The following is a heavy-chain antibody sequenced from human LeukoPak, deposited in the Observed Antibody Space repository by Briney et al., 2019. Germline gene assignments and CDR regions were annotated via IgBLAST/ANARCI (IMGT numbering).Heavy chain of an antibody. Sequence: ASVKVSCKASGYTFTGYFMHWVRQAPGQGLEWMGWINPNSGGTNYAQKFQGRVTMTRDTSINTAYMEVSRLRSDDTAVYYCASLGDKYGSGSYAPFDYWGRGTLVTVSS. D-gene: IGHD3-10*01. J-gene: IGHJ4*02. CDR3: ASLGDKYGSGSYAPFDY. V-gene: IGHV1-2*02. CDR2: INPNSGGT. CDR1: GYTFTGYF.